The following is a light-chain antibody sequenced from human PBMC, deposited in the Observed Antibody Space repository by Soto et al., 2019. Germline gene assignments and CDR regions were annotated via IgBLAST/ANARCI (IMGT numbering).Light chain of an antibody. V-gene: IGLV2-14*03. CDR3: NSYASSSTPVV. Sequence: QSALTQPASVSGSPGQSITISCTGTSSDVGGYNYVSWYQQHPGKAPKLMIYDVRNRPSGVSNRFSGSKSGNTASLTISGLQAEDEADYYCNSYASSSTPVVFGGGTKRTVL. J-gene: IGLJ2*01. CDR1: SSDVGGYNY. CDR2: DVR.